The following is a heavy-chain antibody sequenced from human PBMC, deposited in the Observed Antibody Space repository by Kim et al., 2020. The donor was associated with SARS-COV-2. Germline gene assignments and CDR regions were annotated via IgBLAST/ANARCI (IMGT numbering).Heavy chain of an antibody. CDR2: FDPEDGET. D-gene: IGHD2-2*01. CDR3: ATVAVGLPRFVVVPAAPFDY. V-gene: IGHV1-24*01. CDR1: GYTLTELS. J-gene: IGHJ4*02. Sequence: ASVKVSCKVSGYTLTELSMHWVRQAPGKGLEWMGGFDPEDGETIYAQKFQGRVTMTEDTSTDTAYMELSSLRSEDTAVYYCATVAVGLPRFVVVPAAPFDYWGQGTLVTVSS.